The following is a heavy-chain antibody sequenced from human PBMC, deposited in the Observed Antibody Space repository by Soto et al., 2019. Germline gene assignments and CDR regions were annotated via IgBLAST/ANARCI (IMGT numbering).Heavy chain of an antibody. V-gene: IGHV3-33*01. CDR3: ARGREFMTTPHFDY. Sequence: GGRPGPGKGLEWVAVIWYDGSNKYYADSVKGRFTISRDNSKNTLHLQMNSLRAEDTAVYYCARGREFMTTPHFDYWGQGTLVTVSS. CDR2: IWYDGSNK. J-gene: IGHJ4*02. D-gene: IGHD3-10*01.